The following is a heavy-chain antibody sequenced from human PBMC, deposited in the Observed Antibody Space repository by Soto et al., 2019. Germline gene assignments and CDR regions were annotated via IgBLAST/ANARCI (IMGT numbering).Heavy chain of an antibody. CDR2: ISGSGGST. V-gene: IGHV3-23*01. J-gene: IGHJ2*01. D-gene: IGHD4-17*01. Sequence: EVQLLESGGGLVQPGGSLRLSCAASGFTFSSYAMSWVRQAPGKGLEWVSVISGSGGSTYSADSVKGRFTISRDNSKNTLYRQMNSLRAEDTAVYYVAKRTVGWYFDLWGRGTLVTVSS. CDR1: GFTFSSYA. CDR3: AKRTVGWYFDL.